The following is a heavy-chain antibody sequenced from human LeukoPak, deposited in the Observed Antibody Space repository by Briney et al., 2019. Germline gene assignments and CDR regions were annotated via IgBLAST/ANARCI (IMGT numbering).Heavy chain of an antibody. CDR3: ARGVRYYYGSGSPYYFDY. CDR2: IYYSGST. Sequence: TLSLTCTVSGGSISSGDYYWSWIRQPPGKGLEWIGYIYYSGSTYYNPSLKSRVTISVDTSKNQFSLKLSSVTAADTAVYYCARGVRYYYGSGSPYYFDYWGQGTLATVSS. CDR1: GGSISSGDYY. J-gene: IGHJ4*02. D-gene: IGHD3-10*01. V-gene: IGHV4-30-4*01.